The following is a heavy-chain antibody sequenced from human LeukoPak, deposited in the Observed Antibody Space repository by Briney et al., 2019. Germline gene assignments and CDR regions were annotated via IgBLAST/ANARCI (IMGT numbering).Heavy chain of an antibody. J-gene: IGHJ4*02. V-gene: IGHV3-74*01. CDR1: GFTFTSYW. CDR2: ISPDGTST. D-gene: IGHD1-26*01. CDR3: VRGAPFDY. Sequence: GGSLRLSCAASGFTFTSYWMHWVRRAPGKGLVWVSRISPDGTSTAYADSVKGRFTISRDNAQNMLFLQMNSLRVDDTAVYYRVRGAPFDYWGQGTLVTVPS.